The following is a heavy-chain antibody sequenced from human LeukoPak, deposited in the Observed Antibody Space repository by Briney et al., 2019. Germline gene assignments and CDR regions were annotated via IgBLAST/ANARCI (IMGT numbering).Heavy chain of an antibody. Sequence: GGSLRLSCAASGFTFSSYSMNWVRQAPGKGLEWVSYISSSSSTIYYADSVKGRFTISRDNAKNSLYLQMNSLRADDTAVYYCARGSDILTGYYDFDYWGQGTLVTVSS. CDR3: ARGSDILTGYYDFDY. D-gene: IGHD3-9*01. V-gene: IGHV3-48*04. CDR2: ISSSSSTI. CDR1: GFTFSSYS. J-gene: IGHJ4*02.